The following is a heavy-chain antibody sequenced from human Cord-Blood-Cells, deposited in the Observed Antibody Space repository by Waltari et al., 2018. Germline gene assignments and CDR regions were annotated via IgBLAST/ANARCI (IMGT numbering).Heavy chain of an antibody. D-gene: IGHD6-6*01. J-gene: IGHJ5*02. CDR1: GYTFTSYD. V-gene: IGHV1-8*01. CDR3: ARGDVAARPDWFDP. Sequence: QVQLVQSGAEVKKPGASVKVSCRASGYTFTSYDINWVRQATGQGLEWMGWMNPNSGNTGYAQKFQGRVTMTRNTSISTAYMELSSLRSEDTAVYYCARGDVAARPDWFDPWGQGTLVTVSS. CDR2: MNPNSGNT.